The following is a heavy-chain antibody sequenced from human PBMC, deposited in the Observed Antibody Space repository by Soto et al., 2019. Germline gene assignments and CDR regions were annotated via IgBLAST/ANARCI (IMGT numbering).Heavy chain of an antibody. CDR2: INHIGST. J-gene: IGHJ6*02. D-gene: IGHD2-15*01. V-gene: IGHV4-34*01. CDR3: ARGHCSGGSCYKRRYYYGMDV. Sequence: SETLSLTCAVYGGSFSGYYWSWIRQRPGKGLEWIGEINHIGSTNYNPSLKSRVTISVDTSKNQSSLKLSSVAAADTAVYYCARGHCSGGSCYKRRYYYGMDVWGQGTTVTVSS. CDR1: GGSFSGYY.